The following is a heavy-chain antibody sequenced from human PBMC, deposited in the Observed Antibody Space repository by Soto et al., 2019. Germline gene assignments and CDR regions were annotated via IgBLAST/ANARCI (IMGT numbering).Heavy chain of an antibody. Sequence: PSETLSLTCTASGGSISSGGYYWSWIRQHPGKGLEWIGYIYYSGSTYYNPSLKSRVTIPVDTSKNQFSLKLSSVTAADTAVYYCAIENGLELLVLRYAFDIWPQGTMVIVS. V-gene: IGHV4-31*03. CDR3: AIENGLELLVLRYAFDI. CDR2: IYYSGST. D-gene: IGHD1-26*01. J-gene: IGHJ3*02. CDR1: GGSISSGGYY.